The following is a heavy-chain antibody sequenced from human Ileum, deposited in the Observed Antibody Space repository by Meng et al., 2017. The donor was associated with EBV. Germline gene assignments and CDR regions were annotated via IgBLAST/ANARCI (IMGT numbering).Heavy chain of an antibody. D-gene: IGHD6-19*01. CDR2: IYHSGST. J-gene: IGHJ4*02. V-gene: IGHV4-4*02. Sequence: QRPAAGPGPVKPSGTLSLTCAVSGGSISSSNWWSWVRQPPGKGLEWIGEIYHSGSTNYNPSLKSRVTISVDKSKNQFSLNLSSVTAADTAVYYCARVGQWLPIDYWGQGTLVTVSS. CDR3: ARVGQWLPIDY. CDR1: GGSISSSNW.